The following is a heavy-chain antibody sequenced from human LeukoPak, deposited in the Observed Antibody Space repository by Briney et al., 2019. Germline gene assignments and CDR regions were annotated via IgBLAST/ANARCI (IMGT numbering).Heavy chain of an antibody. CDR1: GFTFSSYA. CDR2: ISGSGGST. CDR3: ARVRDTAMANNWFDP. D-gene: IGHD5-18*01. Sequence: GGSLRLSCAASGFTFSSYAMSWVRQAPGKGLEWVSAISGSGGSTYYADSVKGRFTISRDNSKNTLHLQMNSLRAEDTAVYYCARVRDTAMANNWFDPWGQGTLVTVSS. V-gene: IGHV3-23*01. J-gene: IGHJ5*02.